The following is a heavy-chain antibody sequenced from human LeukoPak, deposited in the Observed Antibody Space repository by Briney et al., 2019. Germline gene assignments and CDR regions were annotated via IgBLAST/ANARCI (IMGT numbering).Heavy chain of an antibody. Sequence: SETLSLTCAVSGGSISSSNWWSWVRQPPGKGLEWIGEIYHSGSTNYNPSLKSRVTISVDKSKNQFSLKLSSVTAADTAVYYCARDGATMVRGASDLDAFDIWGQGTMVTVSS. V-gene: IGHV4-4*02. CDR3: ARDGATMVRGASDLDAFDI. CDR2: IYHSGST. CDR1: GGSISSSNW. J-gene: IGHJ3*02. D-gene: IGHD3-10*01.